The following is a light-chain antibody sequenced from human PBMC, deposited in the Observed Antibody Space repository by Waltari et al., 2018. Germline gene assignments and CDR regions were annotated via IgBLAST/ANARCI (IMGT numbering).Light chain of an antibody. V-gene: IGLV6-57*04. CDR1: SGSIASNY. J-gene: IGLJ3*02. CDR2: EDN. CDR3: QSYDSSSNWV. Sequence: NFMLTQPHSVSESPGKTVTISCTRSSGSIASNYVQWYQQRPGSAPTTVIYEDNQRPSCVPDRFSGSIDSASNSASLTISGLKTEDEADYYCQSYDSSSNWVFGGGTKLTVL.